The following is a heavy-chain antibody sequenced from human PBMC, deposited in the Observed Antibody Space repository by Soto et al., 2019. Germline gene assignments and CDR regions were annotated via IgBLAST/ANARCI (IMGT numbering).Heavy chain of an antibody. CDR1: GGTFSSYA. CDR2: IIPIFGTA. D-gene: IGHD2-15*01. CDR3: AGDLGYCSGGSCYVDAFDI. V-gene: IGHV1-69*01. J-gene: IGHJ3*02. Sequence: QVQLVQSGAEVKKPGSSVKVSCKASGGTFSSYAISWVRQAPGQGLEWMGGIIPIFGTANYAQKFQGRVTITADDATGTAYMERSSLGSEDTAVYYWAGDLGYCSGGSCYVDAFDIWGQGTMVTVSS.